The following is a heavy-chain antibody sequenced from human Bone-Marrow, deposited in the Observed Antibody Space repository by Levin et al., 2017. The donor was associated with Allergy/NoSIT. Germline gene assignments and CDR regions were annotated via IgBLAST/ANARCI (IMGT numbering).Heavy chain of an antibody. CDR3: ARRNWNGPV. Sequence: SETLSLTCAVSGDSISNSYWWSWVRQPPGKGLEWLGEIYHDGRTNYNSSLKSRVTISVDTSNNQFSLKLNSVTAADTAVYYCARRNWNGPVWGQGPLVAVSS. J-gene: IGHJ4*02. D-gene: IGHD1-1*01. CDR1: GDSISNSYW. V-gene: IGHV4-4*02. CDR2: IYHDGRT.